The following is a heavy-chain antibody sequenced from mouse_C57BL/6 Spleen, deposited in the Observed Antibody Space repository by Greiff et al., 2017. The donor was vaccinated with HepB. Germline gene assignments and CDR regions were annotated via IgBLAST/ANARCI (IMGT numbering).Heavy chain of an antibody. CDR2: IDPETGGT. Sequence: QVQLQQSGAELVRPGASVTLSCKASGYTFTDYEMHWVKQTPVHGLEWIGAIDPETGGTAYNQKFKGKAILTADKSSSTAYMELRSLTSEDSAVCYCTRNGDYAMDYWGLGTSVTVSS. CDR1: GYTFTDYE. V-gene: IGHV1-15*01. CDR3: TRNGDYAMDY. J-gene: IGHJ4*01.